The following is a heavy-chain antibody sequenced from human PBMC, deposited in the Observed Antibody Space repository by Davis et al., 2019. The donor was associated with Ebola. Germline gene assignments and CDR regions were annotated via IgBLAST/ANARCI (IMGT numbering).Heavy chain of an antibody. CDR1: GGSFSGYY. Sequence: PSETLSLTCAVYGGSFSGYYWSWIRQPPGKGLEWIGEINHSGSTNYNPSLKSRVTISVDTSKNQFSLKLSSVTAADTAVYYCASLTPKPLYCSSTSCYPTGGWFDPWGQGTLVTVSS. CDR2: INHSGST. CDR3: ASLTPKPLYCSSTSCYPTGGWFDP. V-gene: IGHV4-34*01. D-gene: IGHD2-2*01. J-gene: IGHJ5*02.